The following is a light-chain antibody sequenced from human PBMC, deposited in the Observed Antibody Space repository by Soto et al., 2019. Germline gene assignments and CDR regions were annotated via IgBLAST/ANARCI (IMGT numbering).Light chain of an antibody. J-gene: IGLJ1*01. V-gene: IGLV2-14*01. CDR3: SSYRTGSAFYV. CDR1: SSDVGDYNY. Sequence: QSVVTQPASVSGSPGQSITISCTGTSSDVGDYNYVSWYQHHPGKAPKLIIYEVRNRPSGVPNRFSGAKSGNSASLTICGLQAEDEADYYCSSYRTGSAFYVFGSGTKLTVL. CDR2: EVR.